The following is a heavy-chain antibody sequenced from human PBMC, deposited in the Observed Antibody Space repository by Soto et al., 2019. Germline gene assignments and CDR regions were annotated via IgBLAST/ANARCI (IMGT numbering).Heavy chain of an antibody. D-gene: IGHD3-22*01. CDR1: GFTFSDCG. Sequence: QVQLVESGGGVVQPGRSLRLSCAASGFTFSDCGMHWVRQAPGKGLEWVAVVTYEETEIHYADSVRGRFTISRDNSKNMVYLQMDSLRVEETVVYYGVKEPSSGYWRTADYWGQGNLMTVSS. CDR3: VKEPSSGYWRTADY. J-gene: IGHJ4*02. CDR2: VTYEETEI. V-gene: IGHV3-30*18.